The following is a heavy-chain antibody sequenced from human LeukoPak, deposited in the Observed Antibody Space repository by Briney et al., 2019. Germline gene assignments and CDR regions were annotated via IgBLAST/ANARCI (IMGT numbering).Heavy chain of an antibody. V-gene: IGHV3-48*03. CDR2: ISSSGNII. CDR3: ARLVSRISSY. CDR1: GFTFSRYE. Sequence: PGGSLRLSCAASGFTFSRYEMNWVRQAPGKGLEWVSYISSSGNIIYYADSVKGRFTISRDNAKNSLFLQMNSLRAEDTAIYYCARLVSRISSYWGQGTLVTVSS. D-gene: IGHD6-6*01. J-gene: IGHJ4*02.